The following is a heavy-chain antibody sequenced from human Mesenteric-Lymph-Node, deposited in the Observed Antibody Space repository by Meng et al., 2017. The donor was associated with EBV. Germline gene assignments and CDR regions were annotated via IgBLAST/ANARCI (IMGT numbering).Heavy chain of an antibody. Sequence: ITLKETGPTLMKPPPTLTLTCSLSGFPRSTRGVSVGWIRQPPGKALEWLALMYWDDDKRYSPSLKSRLTITKDTSKHQVVLTLSNMDPVDTATYYCAYAFASIAWGQGTLVTVSS. V-gene: IGHV2-5*02. D-gene: IGHD2-15*01. CDR2: MYWDDDK. CDR3: AYAFASIA. CDR1: GFPRSTRGVS. J-gene: IGHJ4*02.